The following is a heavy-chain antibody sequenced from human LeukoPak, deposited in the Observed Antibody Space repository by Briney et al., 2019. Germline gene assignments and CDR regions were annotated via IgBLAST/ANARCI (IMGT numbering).Heavy chain of an antibody. CDR3: ARGHPVFGVVIHSLGSDY. D-gene: IGHD3-3*01. V-gene: IGHV1-18*01. Sequence: ASVKVSCKASGYTFTSYGISWVRQAPGQGLEWMGWISAYNGNTNYAQKLQGRVTMTTDTSTSTAYMELRSLRSDDTAVYYCARGHPVFGVVIHSLGSDYWGQGTLVTVSS. J-gene: IGHJ4*02. CDR1: GYTFTSYG. CDR2: ISAYNGNT.